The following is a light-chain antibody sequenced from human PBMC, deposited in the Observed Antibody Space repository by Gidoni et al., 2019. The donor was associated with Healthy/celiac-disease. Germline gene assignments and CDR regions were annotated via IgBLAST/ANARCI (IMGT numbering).Light chain of an antibody. V-gene: IGKV3-11*01. Sequence: EIVLTQSAAILSLSPGERATLSCRASQSVSSALAWYQQKPGQAPRLLIYDASNRATGIPARFSGSGSGTDFTLTISSLEPEDFAVYYCQQRSNWPLVTFGGGTKVEIK. CDR2: DAS. CDR3: QQRSNWPLVT. CDR1: QSVSSA. J-gene: IGKJ4*01.